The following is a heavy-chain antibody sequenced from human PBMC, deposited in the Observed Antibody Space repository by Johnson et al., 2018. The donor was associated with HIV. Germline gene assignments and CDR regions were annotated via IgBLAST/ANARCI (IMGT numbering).Heavy chain of an antibody. Sequence: QVQLVESGGGFVQPGRSLRLSCAASGFTFNSYGMHWVHQAPGKGLERVAVIWYDGSNKYYADSVKGRFTISRDNSKNTPYLKMNSLRAWDTAVYYCVTGIDSSSWYAFDIWGQGTMVTVSS. J-gene: IGHJ3*02. CDR2: IWYDGSNK. CDR1: GFTFNSYG. CDR3: VTGIDSSSWYAFDI. D-gene: IGHD6-13*01. V-gene: IGHV3-33*01.